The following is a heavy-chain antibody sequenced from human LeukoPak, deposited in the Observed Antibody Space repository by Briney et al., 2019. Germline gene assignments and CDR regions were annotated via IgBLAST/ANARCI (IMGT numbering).Heavy chain of an antibody. Sequence: SQTLSLTCAISGDSVSSNSAAWNWIRQSPSRGLEWLGRTYYRSKWYNGYAVFVKSRISVNPDTSKNQFSLQLNSVTPEDTAVYYCARDGTWRLDYWGQGILVTVSS. V-gene: IGHV6-1*01. CDR2: TYYRSKWYN. D-gene: IGHD2-15*01. J-gene: IGHJ4*02. CDR3: ARDGTWRLDY. CDR1: GDSVSSNSAA.